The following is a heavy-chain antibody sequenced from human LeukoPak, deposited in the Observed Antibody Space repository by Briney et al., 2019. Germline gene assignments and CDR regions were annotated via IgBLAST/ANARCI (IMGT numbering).Heavy chain of an antibody. J-gene: IGHJ5*02. CDR2: INLNTGDI. CDR1: GYSFTDYY. CDR3: ARADRLHGGPYLIGP. V-gene: IGHV1-2*02. Sequence: ASVKVSCKSSGYSFTDYYMHWVRQAPGQGLEWMGWINLNTGDIKSAQRFQGKFTMTRDTSITTAYMGISWLTSDDTAIYYCARADRLHGGPYLIGPWGQGTLVTVSS. D-gene: IGHD2-21*01.